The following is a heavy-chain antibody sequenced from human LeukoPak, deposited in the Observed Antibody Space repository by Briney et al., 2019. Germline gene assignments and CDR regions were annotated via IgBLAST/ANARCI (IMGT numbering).Heavy chain of an antibody. CDR1: GYTFTDYS. CDR3: AVGTYRGGDCFYYYMDV. D-gene: IGHD2-21*01. Sequence: ASVKVSCKASGYTFTDYSMHWVRQAPGQGLEWMGWINPNSGGTNYAQKFQGRVTMTRDTSISTAYMELSGLRSDDTAVYYCAVGTYRGGDCFYYYMDVWGKGTTVTVSS. V-gene: IGHV1-2*02. CDR2: INPNSGGT. J-gene: IGHJ6*03.